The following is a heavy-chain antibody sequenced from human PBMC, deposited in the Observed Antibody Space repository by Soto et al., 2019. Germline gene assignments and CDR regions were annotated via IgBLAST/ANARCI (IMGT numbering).Heavy chain of an antibody. J-gene: IGHJ4*02. CDR2: ISYDGSNK. Sequence: GGSLRLSCAASGFTFSSYAMHWVRQAPGKGLEWVAVISYDGSNKYYADSVKGRFTISRDNSKNTLYLQMNSLRAEDTAVYYCAKDGGVWDYGNYQLHYWGQGTLVTVSS. CDR3: AKDGGVWDYGNYQLHY. D-gene: IGHD4-17*01. V-gene: IGHV3-30-3*01. CDR1: GFTFSSYA.